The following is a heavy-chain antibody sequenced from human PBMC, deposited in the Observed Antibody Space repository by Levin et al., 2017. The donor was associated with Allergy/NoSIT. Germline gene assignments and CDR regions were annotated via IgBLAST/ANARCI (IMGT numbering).Heavy chain of an antibody. CDR2: ISWNSGSI. V-gene: IGHV3-9*01. CDR1: GFTFDDYA. Sequence: SLKISCAASGFTFDDYAMHWVRQAPGKGLEWVSGISWNSGSIGYADSVKGRFTISRDNAKNSLYLQMNSLRAEDTALYYCAKVYCSGGSCYSCFDYWGQGTLVTVSS. D-gene: IGHD2-15*01. J-gene: IGHJ4*02. CDR3: AKVYCSGGSCYSCFDY.